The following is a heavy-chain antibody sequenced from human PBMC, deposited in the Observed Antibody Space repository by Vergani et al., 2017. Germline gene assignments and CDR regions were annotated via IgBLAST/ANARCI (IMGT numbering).Heavy chain of an antibody. J-gene: IGHJ4*02. CDR1: GFTFSNYG. CDR2: IWYVGSNK. Sequence: QVQLVESGGGVVQPGRSLRLSCAGSGFTFSNYGIHWVRQAPGKGLEWVAVIWYVGSNKYYADSVKGRFSVSRDNSKNTVYLQMNSLRAEDTAVYYCAANFDFWGQGTLVTVSS. D-gene: IGHD4/OR15-4a*01. V-gene: IGHV3-33*01. CDR3: AANFDF.